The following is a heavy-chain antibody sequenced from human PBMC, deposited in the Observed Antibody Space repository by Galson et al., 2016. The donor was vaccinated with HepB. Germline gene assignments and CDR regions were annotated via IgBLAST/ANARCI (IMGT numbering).Heavy chain of an antibody. Sequence: SLRLSCAASGFTFSNYGMHWVRQAPGKGLEWVADIWSNGNNKYYADSVQGRFTISRDNSKNTLYLQMNSLRAEDTAVYYCAKGDSSGWLTDFDYWGQGTLVTVSS. J-gene: IGHJ4*02. D-gene: IGHD6-19*01. CDR1: GFTFSNYG. V-gene: IGHV3-30*18. CDR3: AKGDSSGWLTDFDY. CDR2: IWSNGNNK.